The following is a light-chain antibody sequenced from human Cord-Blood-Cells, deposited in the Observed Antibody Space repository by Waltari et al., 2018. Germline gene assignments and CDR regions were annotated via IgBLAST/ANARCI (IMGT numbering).Light chain of an antibody. Sequence: QSALTQPRSVSGSPGQSVTISCTGTSSDVGGYNYVSWYQQHPGKAPQLMIFDVSKRPSGVPGRFSGSKSGNTASLTISGLQAEDGADYYCCSYAGSYSSYVFGTGTKVTVL. J-gene: IGLJ1*01. CDR1: SSDVGGYNY. CDR3: CSYAGSYSSYV. CDR2: DVS. V-gene: IGLV2-11*01.